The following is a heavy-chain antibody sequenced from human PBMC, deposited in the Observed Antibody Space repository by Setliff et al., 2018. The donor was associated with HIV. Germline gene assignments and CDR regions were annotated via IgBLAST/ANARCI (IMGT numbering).Heavy chain of an antibody. V-gene: IGHV5-51*01. CDR2: IYPPDSDT. D-gene: IGHD6-13*01. J-gene: IGHJ4*02. CDR3: VRLADTSSWHDSYFDY. CDR1: GYNFRSYW. Sequence: GESLKISCQGSGYNFRSYWIAWVRQMPGKGLEYLGIIYPPDSDTRYSPSLQGQVTSSVDKSANTAYLQWTSLKASDAAMYYCVRLADTSSWHDSYFDYWGQGTLVTVSS.